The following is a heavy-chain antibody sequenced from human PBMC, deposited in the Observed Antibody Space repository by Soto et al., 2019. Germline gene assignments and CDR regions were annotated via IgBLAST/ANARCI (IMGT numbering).Heavy chain of an antibody. CDR1: GFTFSSYW. Sequence: EVQLVESGGGLVQPGGSLRLSCAASGFTFSSYWMHWVRQAPGKGLVWVSHINSDGSSTSYADSVKGRFTISRDNAQNTLYLQMTALRVEDTAVYFCARDRVYCSGGTCYPPNYGMDVWGQGTTVTVSS. V-gene: IGHV3-74*01. CDR2: INSDGSST. J-gene: IGHJ6*02. D-gene: IGHD2-15*01. CDR3: ARDRVYCSGGTCYPPNYGMDV.